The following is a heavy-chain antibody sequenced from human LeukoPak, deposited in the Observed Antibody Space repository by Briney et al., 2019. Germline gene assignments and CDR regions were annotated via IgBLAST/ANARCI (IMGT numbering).Heavy chain of an antibody. CDR2: ITGSGVTT. CDR1: GFTFSSYA. V-gene: IGHV3-23*01. CDR3: AKAPYDTSGFSSPNYFDH. D-gene: IGHD3-22*01. J-gene: IGHJ4*02. Sequence: GGSLRLSCAASGFTFSSYAMSWVRQAPGKGLEWISTITGSGVTTYYADSVKGRFTISRDNSKNTLFLQMNSLRAEDTAVYYCAKAPYDTSGFSSPNYFDHWGQGTLVTVSS.